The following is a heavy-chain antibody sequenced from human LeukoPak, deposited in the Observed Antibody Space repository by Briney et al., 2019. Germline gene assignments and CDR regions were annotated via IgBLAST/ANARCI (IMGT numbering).Heavy chain of an antibody. D-gene: IGHD4-17*01. CDR1: GFTFRTYE. CDR2: ISSSGTTM. Sequence: QSGGSLRLSCVASGFTFRTYEMNWVRQAPGKGLEWVSFISSSGTTMYYADSVQGRFTISRDNTENSLSPQMNSLRAEDTALYFCARGGDYGDYFDYWGQGSLVTVSS. V-gene: IGHV3-48*03. CDR3: ARGGDYGDYFDY. J-gene: IGHJ4*02.